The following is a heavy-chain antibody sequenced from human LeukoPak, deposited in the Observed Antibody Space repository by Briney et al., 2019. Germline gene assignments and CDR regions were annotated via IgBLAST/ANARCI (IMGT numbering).Heavy chain of an antibody. Sequence: ASVKVSCKASGYTFTGYYMHWVRQAPGQGLEWMGWINPNSGGTNYAQKFQGRVTMTRDTSISTVYMELSRLRSDDTAVYYCARSRSSSWDPFDYWGQGTLVTVSS. CDR3: ARSRSSSWDPFDY. J-gene: IGHJ4*02. CDR1: GYTFTGYY. D-gene: IGHD6-13*01. V-gene: IGHV1-2*02. CDR2: INPNSGGT.